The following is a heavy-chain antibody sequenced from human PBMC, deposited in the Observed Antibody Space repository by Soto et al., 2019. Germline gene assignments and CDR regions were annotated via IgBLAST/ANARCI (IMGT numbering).Heavy chain of an antibody. CDR1: GDTFTGDE. D-gene: IGHD3-16*01. Sequence: QVQLVQSGAEVKKPGASVKVSCKASGDTFTGDEITWVRQATGQGLEWMGWVNLNGGNTGYAQTFQGRVSMTGNPSISTGYMELSSLRSEDTAVYYCARVPRGSRYFYYLDVWGKGTTVIVSS. V-gene: IGHV1-8*01. CDR3: ARVPRGSRYFYYLDV. CDR2: VNLNGGNT. J-gene: IGHJ6*03.